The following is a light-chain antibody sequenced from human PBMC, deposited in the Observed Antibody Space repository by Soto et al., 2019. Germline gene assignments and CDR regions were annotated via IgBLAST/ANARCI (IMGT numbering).Light chain of an antibody. CDR2: DAS. Sequence: DIQMTQSPSTLSASVGDRVTSTCRASQSISSWLAWYQQKPGKAPKLLIYDASSLESGVPSRFSGSGSGTEFTLTISSLQPDDFATYYCQQYNSYSFTFGPGTKADIK. CDR3: QQYNSYSFT. J-gene: IGKJ3*01. CDR1: QSISSW. V-gene: IGKV1-5*01.